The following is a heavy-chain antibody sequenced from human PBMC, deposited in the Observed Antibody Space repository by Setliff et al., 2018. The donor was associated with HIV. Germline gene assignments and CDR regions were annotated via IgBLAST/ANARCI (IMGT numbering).Heavy chain of an antibody. J-gene: IGHJ5*02. CDR1: GGSISNSRYY. Sequence: SETLSLTCTVSGGSISNSRYYWSWIRQPPGKGLEWIGSIYYSGSTYYNPSLKSRVTISVDTSKNQFSLKLSSVTAADAAVYYCASRVYYYDSSGYLRGEGFDPWGQGTLVTV. CDR3: ASRVYYYDSSGYLRGEGFDP. V-gene: IGHV4-39*01. CDR2: IYYSGST. D-gene: IGHD3-22*01.